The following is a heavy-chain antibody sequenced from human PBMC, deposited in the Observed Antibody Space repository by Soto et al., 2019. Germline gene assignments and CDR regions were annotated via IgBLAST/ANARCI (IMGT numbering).Heavy chain of an antibody. Sequence: WGSLRLSCAASGFTFSSYAMHWVRQAPGKGLEWVAVISYDGSNKYYADSVKGRFTISRDNSKNTLYLQMNSLRAEDTAVYYCARPQLPLRVSVRAELSSYYYGMDVWGQGTTVTVSS. J-gene: IGHJ6*02. V-gene: IGHV3-30-3*01. CDR1: GFTFSSYA. CDR3: ARPQLPLRVSVRAELSSYYYGMDV. CDR2: ISYDGSNK. D-gene: IGHD3-10*02.